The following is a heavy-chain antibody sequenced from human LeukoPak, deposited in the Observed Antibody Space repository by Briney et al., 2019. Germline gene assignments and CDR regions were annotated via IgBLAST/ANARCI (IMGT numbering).Heavy chain of an antibody. CDR1: GFTFSAFA. Sequence: GGSLRLSCAASGFTFSAFAMSWVRQAPGKGLEWVSTISPSGVSTYYGDSVKGRLTISRDNSHNTLYLQMNSLRAEDTAVYYCAKGEEGSYWGQGTLVTVSS. CDR2: ISPSGVST. V-gene: IGHV3-23*01. CDR3: AKGEEGSY. J-gene: IGHJ4*02.